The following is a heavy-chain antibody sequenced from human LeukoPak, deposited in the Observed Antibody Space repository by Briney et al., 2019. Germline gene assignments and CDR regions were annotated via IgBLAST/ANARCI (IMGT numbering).Heavy chain of an antibody. V-gene: IGHV3-30*04. CDR2: ISYDGSNK. CDR1: GFTFSSYA. CDR3: ARERGQWLVRRGGFDY. Sequence: GGSLRLSCAASGFTFSSYAMHWVRQAPGKGLEWVAVISYDGSNKYYADSVKGRFTISRDNSKNTLYLQMNSLRAEDTAVYYCARERGQWLVRRGGFDYWGQGTLVTVSS. J-gene: IGHJ4*02. D-gene: IGHD6-19*01.